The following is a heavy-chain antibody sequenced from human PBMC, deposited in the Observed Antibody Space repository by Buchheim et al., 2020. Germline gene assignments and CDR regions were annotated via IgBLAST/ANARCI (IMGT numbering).Heavy chain of an antibody. V-gene: IGHV3-23*01. Sequence: EVQLSESGGGVVQPGGSLRLSCEASGFSFSNYGMSWVRQAQGTGLECVAVVSASGSTTYYADSVRGRFTIFRDNSKNTVYLQMTSLRGEDTALYYCAKDYRPSPIGWYGQWFDPWGRGTL. CDR2: VSASGSTT. D-gene: IGHD6-19*01. CDR3: AKDYRPSPIGWYGQWFDP. CDR1: GFSFSNYG. J-gene: IGHJ5*02.